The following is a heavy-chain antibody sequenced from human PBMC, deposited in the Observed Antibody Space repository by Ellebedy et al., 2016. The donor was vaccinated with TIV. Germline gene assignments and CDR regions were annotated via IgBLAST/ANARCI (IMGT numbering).Heavy chain of an antibody. CDR3: ARDGPYFYFGMDV. Sequence: GESLKISCEASGFYFPHYNLNWFRQAPGRGLEWVSGINWNGDTTAYAVSVKGRFTISRDNAKNSVYLEMKSLRAEDTALYYCARDGPYFYFGMDVWGQGTTVTVSS. CDR2: INWNGDTT. J-gene: IGHJ6*02. CDR1: GFYFPHYN. V-gene: IGHV3-20*04. D-gene: IGHD3/OR15-3a*01.